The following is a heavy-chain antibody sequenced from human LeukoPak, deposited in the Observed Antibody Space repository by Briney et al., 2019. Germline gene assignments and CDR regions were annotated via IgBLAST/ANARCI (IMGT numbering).Heavy chain of an antibody. Sequence: PSETLSLTCAVYGGSFSGYYWSWIRQPPGKGLEWIGEINHSGSTNYNPSLKSRVTISVDTSKNQFSLKLSSVTAADTAVYYCARLGGTTDFDYWGQGTLVTVSS. J-gene: IGHJ4*02. CDR2: INHSGST. CDR1: GGSFSGYY. CDR3: ARLGGTTDFDY. V-gene: IGHV4-34*01. D-gene: IGHD1-26*01.